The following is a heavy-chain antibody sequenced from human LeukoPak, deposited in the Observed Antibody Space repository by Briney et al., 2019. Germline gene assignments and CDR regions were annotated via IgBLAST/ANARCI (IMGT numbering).Heavy chain of an antibody. CDR2: IRSKAYGVTT. Sequence: GGSLRLXCTASGFTFGDYAMSWFRQAPGKVLESVGFIRSKAYGVTTEYAASVKGRFTISRDDSKSIAYLQMNSLKTEDTAVYYCTRGYICQWLVLRDAFDIWGQGTMVTVSS. D-gene: IGHD6-19*01. CDR3: TRGYICQWLVLRDAFDI. CDR1: GFTFGDYA. V-gene: IGHV3-49*03. J-gene: IGHJ3*02.